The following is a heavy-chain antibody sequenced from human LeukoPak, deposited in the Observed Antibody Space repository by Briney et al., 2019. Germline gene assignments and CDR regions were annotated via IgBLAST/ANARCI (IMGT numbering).Heavy chain of an antibody. J-gene: IGHJ4*02. CDR2: INHSGST. V-gene: IGHV4-34*01. Sequence: SETLSLTCAVYGGSFSGYYWSWIRQPPGKGLEWIGEINHSGSTNYNPSLKSQVTISVDTSKNQFSLKLISVTAADTAVYYCARGVGSGYTDYWGQGTLVTVSS. D-gene: IGHD3-22*01. CDR3: ARGVGSGYTDY. CDR1: GGSFSGYY.